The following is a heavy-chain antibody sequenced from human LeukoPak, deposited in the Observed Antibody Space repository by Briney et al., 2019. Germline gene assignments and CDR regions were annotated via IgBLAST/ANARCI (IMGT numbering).Heavy chain of an antibody. D-gene: IGHD4-17*01. CDR2: ISAYNGNT. CDR1: GYTFTSYG. V-gene: IGHV1-18*01. CDR3: ARDVEPLTVTTQALDY. Sequence: ASVKVSCKASGYTFTSYGISWVRQAPGQGLGWMGWISAYNGNTNYAQKLQGRVTMTTDTSTSTAYMELRSLRSDDTAVYYCARDVEPLTVTTQALDYWGQGTLVTVSS. J-gene: IGHJ4*02.